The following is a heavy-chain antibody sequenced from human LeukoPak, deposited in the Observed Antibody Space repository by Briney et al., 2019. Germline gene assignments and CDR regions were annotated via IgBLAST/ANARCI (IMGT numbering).Heavy chain of an antibody. D-gene: IGHD3-10*01. V-gene: IGHV3-74*01. CDR1: GFTFSNYW. CDR3: TRVGRPIYDY. J-gene: IGHJ4*02. Sequence: GGSLRLSCAVSGFTFSNYWMHWVRQAPGKGLVWVSRINSDGSSTNYADSVKGRFTISRDNTKNTLYLQMDSLSAEDTAVYFCTRVGRPIYDYWGQGTLVTVSS. CDR2: INSDGSST.